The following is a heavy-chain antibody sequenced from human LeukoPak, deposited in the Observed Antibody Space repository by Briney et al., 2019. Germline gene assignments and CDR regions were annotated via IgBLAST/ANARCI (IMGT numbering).Heavy chain of an antibody. V-gene: IGHV4-31*03. Sequence: SETLSFTCTVSGGSFSSGGYSWSWIRQHPEKGLEWIGYIYYSGSTKYNPSLKGRVTISVDTSKNQFSLKLSSVTAADTAVYYCASLFGSGLYYYYGMDVWGQGTTVTVSS. CDR3: ASLFGSGLYYYYGMDV. D-gene: IGHD3-10*01. CDR1: GGSFSSGGYS. J-gene: IGHJ6*02. CDR2: IYYSGST.